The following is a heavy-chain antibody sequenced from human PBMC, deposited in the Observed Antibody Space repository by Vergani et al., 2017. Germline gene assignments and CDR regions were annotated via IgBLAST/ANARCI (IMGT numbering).Heavy chain of an antibody. Sequence: EVQLVQSGAEVKKPGATVKISCKVSGYTFSDTYMHWVQQAPGKGLEWVGLIDPDDGKTIYAEKFQGRVTITADTSRDTAYMELSSLRSEDTAVYYCARGVTTSYYYYGMDVWGQGTTVTVSS. J-gene: IGHJ6*02. CDR3: ARGVTTSYYYYGMDV. V-gene: IGHV1-69-2*01. D-gene: IGHD4-17*01. CDR2: IDPDDGKT. CDR1: GYTFSDTY.